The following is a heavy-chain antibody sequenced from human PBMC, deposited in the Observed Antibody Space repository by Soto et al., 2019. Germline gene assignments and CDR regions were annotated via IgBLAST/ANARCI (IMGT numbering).Heavy chain of an antibody. Sequence: QVQLVESGGGVVQPGRSLRLSCAASGFTFSSYGMHWVRQAPGKGLEWVAVISYDGSNKYYADSVKGRFTISRDNSKNTLYLQMNSLRAEDTAVYYCAEDHYYDSSGPHSYFDYWGQGTLVTVSS. CDR3: AEDHYYDSSGPHSYFDY. D-gene: IGHD3-22*01. CDR2: ISYDGSNK. J-gene: IGHJ4*02. CDR1: GFTFSSYG. V-gene: IGHV3-30*18.